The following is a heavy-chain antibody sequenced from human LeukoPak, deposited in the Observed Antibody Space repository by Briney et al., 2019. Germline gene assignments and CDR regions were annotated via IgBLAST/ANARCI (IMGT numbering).Heavy chain of an antibody. CDR3: ARGLPDYVDTAMVTSFRSYGMDV. V-gene: IGHV4-39*07. D-gene: IGHD5-18*01. Sequence: PSETLSLTCTVSGGSISSGGYYWSWLRQPPGKGLEWIGEINHSGSTNYNPSLKSRVTISVDTSKNQFSLKLSSVTAADTAVYYCARGLPDYVDTAMVTSFRSYGMDVWGQGTTVTVSS. CDR2: INHSGST. J-gene: IGHJ6*02. CDR1: GGSISSGGYY.